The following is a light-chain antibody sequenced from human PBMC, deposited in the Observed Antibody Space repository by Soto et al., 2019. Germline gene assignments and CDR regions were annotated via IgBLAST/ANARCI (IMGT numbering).Light chain of an antibody. CDR2: QDS. J-gene: IGLJ2*01. V-gene: IGLV3-1*01. CDR3: QAWDSSTACVV. Sequence: SYELTQPPSVSVSPGQTASITCSGDKLGDKYACWYQQKPGQSPVLVIYQDSERPSGIPERFSGSNSGNTATLTISGTQAMDEADYYCQAWDSSTACVVFGGGTKLTVL. CDR1: KLGDKY.